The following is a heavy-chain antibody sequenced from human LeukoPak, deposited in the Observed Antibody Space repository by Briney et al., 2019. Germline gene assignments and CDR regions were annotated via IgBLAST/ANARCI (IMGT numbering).Heavy chain of an antibody. CDR3: ARINDYVWGSYERYFDL. J-gene: IGHJ2*01. Sequence: PGGSLRLSCAASGFTFSSYSMNWVRQAPGKGLEWVSYISSSSSTIYYADSVKGRFTISRDNAKNSLYLQMNSLRAEDTAVYYCARINDYVWGSYERYFDLWGRGTLVTVSS. CDR2: ISSSSSTI. D-gene: IGHD3-16*01. V-gene: IGHV3-48*04. CDR1: GFTFSSYS.